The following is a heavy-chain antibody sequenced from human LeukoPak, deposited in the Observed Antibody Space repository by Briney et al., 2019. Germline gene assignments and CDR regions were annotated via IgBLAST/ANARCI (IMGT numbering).Heavy chain of an antibody. V-gene: IGHV3-11*04. J-gene: IGHJ3*02. Sequence: GGSLTLSCAASGFTFDDYGMSWVRQAPGKGLEWVSYISSSGSNIYYADSVKGRFTISRDNAKNSLYLQMNSLRAEDTAVYYCARVVLRVHRMSNDAFDIWGQGTMVTVSS. CDR1: GFTFDDYG. CDR3: ARVVLRVHRMSNDAFDI. CDR2: ISSSGSNI. D-gene: IGHD2-15*01.